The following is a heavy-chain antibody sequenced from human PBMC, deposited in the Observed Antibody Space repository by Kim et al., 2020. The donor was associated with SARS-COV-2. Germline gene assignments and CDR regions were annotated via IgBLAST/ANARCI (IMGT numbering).Heavy chain of an antibody. CDR2: ISYDGSNK. CDR3: ARDVGRSGGIAAQFDY. J-gene: IGHJ4*02. V-gene: IGHV3-30*04. CDR1: GFTFSSYA. Sequence: GGSLRLSCAASGFTFSSYAMHWVRQAPGKGLEWVAVISYDGSNKYYADSVKGRFTISRDNSKNTLYLQMNSLRAEDTAVYYCARDVGRSGGIAAQFDYWGQGTLVTVSS. D-gene: IGHD6-25*01.